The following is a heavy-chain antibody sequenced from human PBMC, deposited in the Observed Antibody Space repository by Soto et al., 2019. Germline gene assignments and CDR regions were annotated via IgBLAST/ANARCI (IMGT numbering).Heavy chain of an antibody. V-gene: IGHV1-18*01. CDR1: GYTFINYG. D-gene: IGHD3-10*01. Sequence: ASVKVSCKSSGYTFINYGISWVRQAPGQGLEWMGWISPYNDNTNYPQKFQGRVTLTTDTFTNTAYMELRNLRSDDAAVYYCARLTLVRGMIIIRPIDYWGQGTLVTVSS. CDR3: ARLTLVRGMIIIRPIDY. CDR2: ISPYNDNT. J-gene: IGHJ4*02.